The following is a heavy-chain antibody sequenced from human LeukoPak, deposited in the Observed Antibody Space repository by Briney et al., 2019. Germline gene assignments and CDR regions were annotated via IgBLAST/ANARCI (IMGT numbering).Heavy chain of an antibody. CDR1: GFTFSNYW. J-gene: IGHJ4*02. CDR3: ARDGGYFDY. CDR2: IKFDGSEK. Sequence: GGSLRLSCAASGFTFSNYWMTWVRQAPGKGLEWVASIKFDGSEKYYVDSVKGRFTISRDNAKNSLYLQMNSLRAEDTALYYCARDGGYFDYWGQGTLVTVSS. V-gene: IGHV3-7*01.